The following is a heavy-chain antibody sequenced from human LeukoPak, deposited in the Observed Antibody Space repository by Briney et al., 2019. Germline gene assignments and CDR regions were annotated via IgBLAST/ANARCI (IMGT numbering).Heavy chain of an antibody. CDR3: ATDYYGSGGLDY. Sequence: KPSETLSLTRTVSGGSISSYYWSWIRQPPGKGLEWIGYIYYSGSTNYNPSLKSRVTISVDTSKNQFSLKLSSVTAADTAVYYCATDYYGSGGLDYWGQGTLVTVSS. CDR2: IYYSGST. D-gene: IGHD3-10*01. CDR1: GGSISSYY. J-gene: IGHJ4*02. V-gene: IGHV4-59*01.